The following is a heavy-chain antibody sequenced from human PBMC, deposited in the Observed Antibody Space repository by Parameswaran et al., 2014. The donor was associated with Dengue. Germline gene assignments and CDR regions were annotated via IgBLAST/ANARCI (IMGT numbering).Heavy chain of an antibody. D-gene: IGHD3-22*01. Sequence: ESLKISCAASGFTFSSYSMNWVRQAPGKGLEWVSSISSSSSYIYYADSVKGRFTISRDNAKNSLYLQMNSLRAEDTAVYYCARPGIGSSGYYYVDYWGQGTLVTVSS. V-gene: IGHV3-21*01. CDR2: ISSSSSYI. CDR3: ARPGIGSSGYYYVDY. CDR1: GFTFSSYS. J-gene: IGHJ4*02.